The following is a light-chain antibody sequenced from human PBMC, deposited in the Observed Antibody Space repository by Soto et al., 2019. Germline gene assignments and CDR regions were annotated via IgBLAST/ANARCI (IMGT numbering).Light chain of an antibody. CDR1: QDISNY. CDR3: QQYDNLPYT. V-gene: IGKV1-33*01. CDR2: DAS. J-gene: IGKJ2*01. Sequence: DIQMTQSPSSLSVSVGDRVTITCQASQDISNYLNWYQQKPGKAPKLLIYDASNLQTGVPSRFSGSGSGTDFSFTISSLQPADIATYYCQQYDNLPYTFGQGTKLEIK.